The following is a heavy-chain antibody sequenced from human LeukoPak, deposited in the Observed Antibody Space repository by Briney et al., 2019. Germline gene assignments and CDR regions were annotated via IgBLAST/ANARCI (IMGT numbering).Heavy chain of an antibody. D-gene: IGHD5-18*01. CDR1: GGSFSGYY. Sequence: PSETLSLTCAVYGGSFSGYYWSWIRQPPGKGLEWIGEINHSGSTNYNPSLKSRVTISVDTSKNQFSLKLSSVTAADTAVYYCARRSDTAMAPPFDYWGQGTLVTVSS. J-gene: IGHJ4*02. CDR3: ARRSDTAMAPPFDY. CDR2: INHSGST. V-gene: IGHV4-34*01.